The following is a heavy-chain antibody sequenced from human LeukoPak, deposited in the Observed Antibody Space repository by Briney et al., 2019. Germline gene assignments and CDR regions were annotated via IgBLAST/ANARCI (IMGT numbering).Heavy chain of an antibody. J-gene: IGHJ4*02. CDR3: ARAGDYYDSSGYFFDY. V-gene: IGHV3-23*01. D-gene: IGHD3-22*01. Sequence: GGSLRLSCAASGFTFSSYAMSWVRQAPGKGLEWVSGISGSGDNTYYADSVKGRFTISRDNSKNTLYLQMNSLRAEDTAVYYCARAGDYYDSSGYFFDYWGQGTLVTVSS. CDR1: GFTFSSYA. CDR2: ISGSGDNT.